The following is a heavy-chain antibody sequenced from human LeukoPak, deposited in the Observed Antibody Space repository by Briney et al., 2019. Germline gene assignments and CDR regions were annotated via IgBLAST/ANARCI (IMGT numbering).Heavy chain of an antibody. CDR2: ISGSGVNT. CDR1: GFTFSSYV. CDR3: ASRNYYFDY. J-gene: IGHJ4*02. D-gene: IGHD4-11*01. V-gene: IGHV3-23*01. Sequence: GGSLRLSCAASGFTFSSYVMTWVRQAPGRGLEWVSAISGSGVNTYYSDSVKGRFTISRDNSKNTLYLQMNGLRAEDTAVYYSASRNYYFDYWGQGTLVTVSS.